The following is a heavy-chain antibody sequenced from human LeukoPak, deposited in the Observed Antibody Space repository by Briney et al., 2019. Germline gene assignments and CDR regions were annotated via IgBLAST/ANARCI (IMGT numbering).Heavy chain of an antibody. J-gene: IGHJ4*02. CDR1: GGSISSYY. CDR3: ARDKGGYSYGLDY. Sequence: SETLSLTCTVSGGSISSYYWRWIRQPAGKGLEWIGRIYTSGSPNYNPALKSRVTMSVDTSKNQFSLKLSSVTAADTAVYYCARDKGGYSYGLDYWGQGTLVTVSS. CDR2: IYTSGSP. D-gene: IGHD5-18*01. V-gene: IGHV4-4*07.